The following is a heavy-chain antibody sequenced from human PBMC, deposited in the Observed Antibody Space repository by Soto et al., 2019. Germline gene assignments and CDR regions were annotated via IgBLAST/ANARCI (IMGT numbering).Heavy chain of an antibody. V-gene: IGHV1-69*04. Sequence: SVKVSCKASGGTFSSYTISWVRQAPGQGLEWMGRIIPILGIANYAQKFQGRVTITADKSTSTAYMALSSLRSDDAAVYYCAREPVARVAIRKSWVDPWGQGTLVTVSS. D-gene: IGHD3-22*01. CDR2: IIPILGIA. CDR3: AREPVARVAIRKSWVDP. J-gene: IGHJ5*02. CDR1: GGTFSSYT.